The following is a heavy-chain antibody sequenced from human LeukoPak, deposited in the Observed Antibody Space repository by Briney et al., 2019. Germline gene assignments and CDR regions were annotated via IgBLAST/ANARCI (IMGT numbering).Heavy chain of an antibody. CDR1: VFSFIGSA. CDR3: ARLNSGYDYSWYYYYYMDV. Sequence: GGSLRLSCADSVFSFIGSALSGVRDALEGGVGSVSPLIVSGGSTYYADSVKGRFTISRDNSKNSLYLQMNSLRAEDTAVYYCARLNSGYDYSWYYYYYMDVWGKGTTVTISS. D-gene: IGHD5-12*01. J-gene: IGHJ6*03. CDR2: LIVSGGST. V-gene: IGHV3-23*01.